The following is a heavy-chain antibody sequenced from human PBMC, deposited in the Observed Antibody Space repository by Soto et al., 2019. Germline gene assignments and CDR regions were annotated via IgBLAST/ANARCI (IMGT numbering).Heavy chain of an antibody. D-gene: IGHD3-22*01. J-gene: IGHJ5*01. CDR2: INHSGRV. CDR3: STRAYDTNGYYRFDP. CDR1: GGSFSGHS. Sequence: GTLSLTCAVYGGSFSGHSWTWIRQSPGKGLEWIGDINHSGRVNYSPSPKSRVTISLDTSKNQFSLTLSAVTAADTAMYYCSTRAYDTNGYYRFDPWGQGTLVTVSS. V-gene: IGHV4-34*01.